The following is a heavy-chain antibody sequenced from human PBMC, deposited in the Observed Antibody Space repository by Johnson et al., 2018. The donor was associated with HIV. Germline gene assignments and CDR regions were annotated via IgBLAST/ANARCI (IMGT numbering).Heavy chain of an antibody. CDR1: GFTFSSNP. CDR2: IWFDGSNQ. J-gene: IGHJ3*01. V-gene: IGHV3-33*06. CDR3: AKARDATRQTDALDV. Sequence: VQPVESRGGVLQPGRSLRLSSAASGFTFSSNPMHWVSYAQGKGLEWVAAIWFDGSNQFYAASATGRFTISRDNSKNTLFLEMNSLRAEETAVYYCAKARDATRQTDALDVWGQGTMVTVSS.